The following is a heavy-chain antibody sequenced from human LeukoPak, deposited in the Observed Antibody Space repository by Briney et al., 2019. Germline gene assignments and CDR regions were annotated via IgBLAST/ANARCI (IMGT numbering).Heavy chain of an antibody. CDR1: GYSISSAYY. Sequence: SETLSLTCAVSGYSISSAYYWGWIRQPPGKGLEWIGSILHSGSTYYNPSLKSRVTISVDTSKNHFSLKLTSVTAADTAVYYCARDRGVRGEMDCWGQGTLVTASS. V-gene: IGHV4-38-2*02. CDR3: ARDRGVRGEMDC. D-gene: IGHD3-10*01. CDR2: ILHSGST. J-gene: IGHJ4*02.